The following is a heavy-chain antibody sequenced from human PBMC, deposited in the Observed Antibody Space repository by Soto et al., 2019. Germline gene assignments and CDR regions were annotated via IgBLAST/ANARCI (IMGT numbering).Heavy chain of an antibody. V-gene: IGHV2-70*01. CDR3: ARMCGYSDYYGMDV. CDR1: GFSLSTSGMC. J-gene: IGHJ6*02. D-gene: IGHD5-18*01. CDR2: IDWDDDK. Sequence: ESGPTLVNPTQTLTLTCTFSGFSLSTSGMCVSWIRQPPGKALEWLALIDWDDDKYYSTSLKTRLTISKDTSKNQVVLTMTNMDPVDTATYYCARMCGYSDYYGMDVWGQGTTVTVSS.